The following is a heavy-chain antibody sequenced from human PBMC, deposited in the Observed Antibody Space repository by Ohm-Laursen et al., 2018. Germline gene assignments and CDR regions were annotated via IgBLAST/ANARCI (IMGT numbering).Heavy chain of an antibody. CDR2: ISGSGGST. Sequence: SLRLSCTASGFTFSDYYVSWVRQAPGKGLEWVSAISGSGGSTYYADSVKGRFTISRDNSKNTLYLQMNSLRAEDTAVYYCAKSICSTSCYSFDYWGQGTLVTASS. V-gene: IGHV3-23*01. CDR3: AKSICSTSCYSFDY. J-gene: IGHJ4*02. D-gene: IGHD2-2*02. CDR1: GFTFSDYY.